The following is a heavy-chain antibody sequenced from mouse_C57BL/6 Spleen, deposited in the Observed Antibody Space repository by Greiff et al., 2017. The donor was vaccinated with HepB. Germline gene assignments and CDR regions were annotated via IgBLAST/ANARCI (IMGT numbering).Heavy chain of an antibody. CDR1: GFTFSDYG. Sequence: EVKLEESGGGLVKPGGSLKLSCAASGFTFSDYGMHWVRQAPEKGLEWVAYISGGSSTIYYADTVKGRFTISRDNAKNTLFLQMTSLRSEDTAMYYCARPAYYSNLFDYWGQGTTLTVSS. CDR3: ARPAYYSNLFDY. CDR2: ISGGSSTI. V-gene: IGHV5-17*01. J-gene: IGHJ2*01. D-gene: IGHD2-5*01.